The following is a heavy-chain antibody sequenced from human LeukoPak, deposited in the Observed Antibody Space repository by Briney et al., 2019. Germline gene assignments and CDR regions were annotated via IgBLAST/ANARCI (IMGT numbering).Heavy chain of an antibody. D-gene: IGHD4-17*01. V-gene: IGHV3-13*01. CDR2: IGTAGDT. Sequence: PGGSLRLSCAASGFTFSSYDVHWVRQATGKGLEWVSAIGTAGDTYYPGSVKGRFTISRENAKNSLYLQMNSLRAGDTAVYYCASRGDDYGDYVHLGYWGQGTLVTVSS. CDR3: ASRGDDYGDYVHLGY. CDR1: GFTFSSYD. J-gene: IGHJ4*02.